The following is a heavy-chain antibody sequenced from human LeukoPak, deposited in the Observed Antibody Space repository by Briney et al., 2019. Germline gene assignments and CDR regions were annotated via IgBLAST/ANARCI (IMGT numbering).Heavy chain of an antibody. J-gene: IGHJ4*02. Sequence: ASVKVSCKASGYTFTGYYMHWVRQAPGQGLEWMGWINPNSGGTNYAQKFQGRVTMTRDTSISTAYMELSRLRSDDTAVYYCARGDMIVVVNIDYWGQGTLVTVSS. CDR2: INPNSGGT. D-gene: IGHD3-22*01. CDR3: ARGDMIVVVNIDY. V-gene: IGHV1-2*02. CDR1: GYTFTGYY.